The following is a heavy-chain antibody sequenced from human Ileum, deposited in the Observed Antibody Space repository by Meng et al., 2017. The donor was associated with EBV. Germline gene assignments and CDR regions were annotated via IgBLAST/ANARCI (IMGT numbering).Heavy chain of an antibody. J-gene: IGHJ4*02. Sequence: QVQLQESGPGLVKPSXTLXLPCTVSGGSISSSDNYWGWIRQPPGKGPEWIGSIYYSGSTFYNPSLKSRVTISGDSSKNQFSLRLSSVTTADTAVYYCARKSGSWNIDYWGQGALVTVSS. V-gene: IGHV4-39*07. CDR1: GGSISSSDNY. D-gene: IGHD1/OR15-1a*01. CDR3: ARKSGSWNIDY. CDR2: IYYSGST.